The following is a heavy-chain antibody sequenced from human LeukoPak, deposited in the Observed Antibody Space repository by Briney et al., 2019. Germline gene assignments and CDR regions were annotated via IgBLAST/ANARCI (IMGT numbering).Heavy chain of an antibody. J-gene: IGHJ4*02. Sequence: SGPTLVNPPQTLTLTCTFSGFSLSTSGVGVGWIRQPPGKALEWLALIYWDDDKRYSPSLKSRLTITKDTSKNQVVLTMTNMDPVDTATYYCAGLRGWLREQYYFDYWGQGTLVTVSS. CDR3: AGLRGWLREQYYFDY. CDR1: GFSLSTSGVG. D-gene: IGHD5-12*01. CDR2: IYWDDDK. V-gene: IGHV2-5*02.